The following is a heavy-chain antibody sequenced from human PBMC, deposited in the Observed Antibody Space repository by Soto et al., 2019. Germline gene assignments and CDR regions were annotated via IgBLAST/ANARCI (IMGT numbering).Heavy chain of an antibody. CDR1: GFTFSSYA. J-gene: IGHJ4*02. CDR3: AEWITSMIGQLEY. Sequence: GGSLRLSCAASGFTFSSYAMGWVRQATGKGLEWVSSISGIGHSTYYADSAKGRFTISRDNSKNTLHLQMNSLRAEDTAVYYCAEWITSMIGQLEYWAQGTLEAVSS. D-gene: IGHD3-16*01. V-gene: IGHV3-23*01. CDR2: ISGIGHST.